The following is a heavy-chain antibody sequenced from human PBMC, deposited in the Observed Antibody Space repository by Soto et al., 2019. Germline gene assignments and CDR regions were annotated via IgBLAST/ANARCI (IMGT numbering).Heavy chain of an antibody. CDR3: AKGARWRGCITPSNYYH. Sequence: PGASMRRSYAASGSTVGSYPLSWIRQAAGKGLEWVSAISGSGGSTYYADSVKGRFTISRDNSKNTLYLQMNSLRAEDTAVYYCAKGARWRGCITPSNYYH. CDR1: GSTVGSYP. J-gene: IGHJ6*01. V-gene: IGHV3-23*01. D-gene: IGHD5-12*01. CDR2: ISGSGGST.